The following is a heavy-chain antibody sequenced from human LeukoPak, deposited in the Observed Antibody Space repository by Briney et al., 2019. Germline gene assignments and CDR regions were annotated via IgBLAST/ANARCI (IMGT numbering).Heavy chain of an antibody. J-gene: IGHJ5*02. CDR1: GFTFSSYG. D-gene: IGHD1-26*01. V-gene: IGHV3-30*18. CDR2: ISYDGSNK. CDR3: AKAIVGAITNWFDP. Sequence: GGSLRLSCAASGFTFSSYGMHWVRQAPGKGLEWVAVISYDGSNKYYADSVKGRFTISRDNSKNTLYLQMNSLRAEDTAVYYCAKAIVGAITNWFDPWGQGTLVTVSS.